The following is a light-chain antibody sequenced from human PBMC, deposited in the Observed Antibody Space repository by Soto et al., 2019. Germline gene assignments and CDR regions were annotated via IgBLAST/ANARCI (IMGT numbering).Light chain of an antibody. CDR3: QQSYSTPWT. CDR1: QSISSY. J-gene: IGKJ1*01. V-gene: IGKV1-39*01. Sequence: DIPMTQSPSSLSASVADRVTITCRARQSISSYLTWYQQKPGKAPTLLIYATSSVQSGVPSRFSGSGSGTDFTLTISSLQTEDFATYYCQQSYSTPWTFGQGTEVQIK. CDR2: ATS.